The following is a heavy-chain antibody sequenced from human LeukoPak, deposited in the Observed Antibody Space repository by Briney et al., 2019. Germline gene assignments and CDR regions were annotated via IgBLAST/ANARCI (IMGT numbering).Heavy chain of an antibody. D-gene: IGHD2-2*01. CDR3: TRQDCTSISCDGEHY. CDR1: GFTFSGSV. V-gene: IGHV3-73*01. J-gene: IGHJ4*01. CDR2: ISGKANNYAT. Sequence: AGSLRLSCAASGFTFSGSVMHWVRQASGKGLEWVGRISGKANNYATAYAASVKGRATISRDDSKNTAYLQMNSLKTEDTAVYYCTRQDCTSISCDGEHYWGQRTLYTVSS.